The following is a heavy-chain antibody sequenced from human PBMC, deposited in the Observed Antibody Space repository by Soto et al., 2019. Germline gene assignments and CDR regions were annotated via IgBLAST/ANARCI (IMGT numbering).Heavy chain of an antibody. V-gene: IGHV4-59*01. Sequence: SETLSLTCTVSGGSISSYYWSWIRQPPGKGLEWIGYIYYSGSTNYNPSIKSRVNISVDTSKNQFSLKLSSVTAADTAVYYSARLGTSSWYRGRQYYFDYWGQGTLVTVSS. CDR3: ARLGTSSWYRGRQYYFDY. CDR2: IYYSGST. J-gene: IGHJ4*02. D-gene: IGHD6-13*01. CDR1: GGSISSYY.